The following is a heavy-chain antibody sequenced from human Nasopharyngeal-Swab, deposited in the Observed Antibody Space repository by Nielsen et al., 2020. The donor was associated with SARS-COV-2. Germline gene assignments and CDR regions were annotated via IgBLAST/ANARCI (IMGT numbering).Heavy chain of an antibody. J-gene: IGHJ4*01. CDR3: ARDDNLEKWVGSDY. V-gene: IGHV3-23*01. CDR1: GFTFSSYA. Sequence: GGSLRLYCAASGFTFSSYAMSWVRQAPGKGLEWVSAISGSGGSTYYADSVKGRFTISRDNAKNSLYLQMNSLRAEDTAVYYCARDDNLEKWVGSDYWGQGTLVTVSS. D-gene: IGHD6-19*01. CDR2: ISGSGGST.